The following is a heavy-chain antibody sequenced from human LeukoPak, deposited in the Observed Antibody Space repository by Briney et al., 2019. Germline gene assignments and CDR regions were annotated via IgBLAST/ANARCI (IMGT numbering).Heavy chain of an antibody. D-gene: IGHD6-13*01. V-gene: IGHV3-11*06. J-gene: IGHJ5*02. CDR1: GFTFSDYY. CDR2: ISSSSSYT. CDR3: ARYDSSMGWFDP. Sequence: PGGSLRLSCAASGFTFSDYYMSWIRQAPGKGLEWVSYISSSSSYTNYADSVEGRFTISRGNAKNSLYLQMNSLRAEDTAVYYCARYDSSMGWFDPWGQGTLVTVSS.